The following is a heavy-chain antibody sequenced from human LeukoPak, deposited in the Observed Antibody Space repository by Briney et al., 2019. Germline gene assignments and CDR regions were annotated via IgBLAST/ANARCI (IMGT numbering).Heavy chain of an antibody. D-gene: IGHD3-22*01. CDR1: GFTFSTCA. J-gene: IGHJ4*02. Sequence: GGSLRLSCAASGFTFSTCAMSWVRQAPGKGLEWVGRIKSKTDGGAADYAAPVKGRFTISRDDSKNTLYLQMDSLKTEDTAVYYCTTGQYYYDSSGYYYFDYWGQGTLVTVSS. CDR2: IKSKTDGGAA. CDR3: TTGQYYYDSSGYYYFDY. V-gene: IGHV3-15*01.